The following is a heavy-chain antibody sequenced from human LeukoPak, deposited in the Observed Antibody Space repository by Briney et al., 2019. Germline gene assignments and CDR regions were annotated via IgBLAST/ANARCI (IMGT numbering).Heavy chain of an antibody. CDR1: GYTFTSYY. CDR3: AVLNYYDSSGYSSLDY. D-gene: IGHD3-22*01. Sequence: ASVKVSCKASGYTFTSYYVHWVRQAPGQGLEWMGIINPSGGSTSYAQKFQGRVTMTRDMSTSTVYMELSSLRSEDTAVYYCAVLNYYDSSGYSSLDYWGQGTLVTVSS. CDR2: INPSGGST. V-gene: IGHV1-46*01. J-gene: IGHJ4*02.